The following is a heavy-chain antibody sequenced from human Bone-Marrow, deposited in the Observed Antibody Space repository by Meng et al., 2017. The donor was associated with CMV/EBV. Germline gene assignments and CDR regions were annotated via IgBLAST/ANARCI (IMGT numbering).Heavy chain of an antibody. D-gene: IGHD3-10*01. J-gene: IGHJ4*02. V-gene: IGHV4-61*01. CDR2: IYYSGST. CDR1: GGSVSSGSYY. CDR3: AKDQRGFYGSFYEYYFDY. Sequence: GSLRLSCTVSGGSVSSGSYYWSWIRQPPGKGLEWIAYIYYSGSTNYNPSLKSRVTISVDTSKNQFSLKLSSVTAADTAVYYCAKDQRGFYGSFYEYYFDYWGQGTLVTVSS.